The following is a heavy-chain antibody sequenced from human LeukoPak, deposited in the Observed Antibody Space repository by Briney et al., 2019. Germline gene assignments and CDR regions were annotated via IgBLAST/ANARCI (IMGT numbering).Heavy chain of an antibody. J-gene: IGHJ4*02. D-gene: IGHD6-19*01. Sequence: PGGSLRLSCAASGFTFSSYAMSWVRQAPGKGLEWVSAISGSGGSTYYADSVKGRFTISRDNSKNTLYLQMNSLRAEDTAVYYCANAYSSGWYYFDYWGQGTLVTVSS. CDR2: ISGSGGST. V-gene: IGHV3-23*01. CDR1: GFTFSSYA. CDR3: ANAYSSGWYYFDY.